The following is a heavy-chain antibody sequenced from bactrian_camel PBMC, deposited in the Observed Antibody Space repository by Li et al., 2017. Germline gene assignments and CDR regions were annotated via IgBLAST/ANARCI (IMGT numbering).Heavy chain of an antibody. CDR2: IDIRGSP. CDR3: AADAVNLQMARWYTY. D-gene: IGHD2*01. CDR1: DDVSKYY. Sequence: HVQLVESGGGSGQAGGSLRLACAASDDVSKYYMAWFRQAPGKEREAVAAIDIRGSPTYTYSVSGRLSISRDNAENTLYLQMNNLKVEDTAEYYCAADAVNLQMARWYTYWGQGTQVTVS. J-gene: IGHJ4*01. V-gene: IGHV3S53*01.